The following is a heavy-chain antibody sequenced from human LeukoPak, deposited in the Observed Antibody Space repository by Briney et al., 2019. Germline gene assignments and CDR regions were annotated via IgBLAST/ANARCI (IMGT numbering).Heavy chain of an antibody. V-gene: IGHV3-48*02. CDR2: ISSSSSTI. Sequence: GGSLRLSCAASGFTFSSYSMNWVRQAPGKGLEWVSYISSSSSTIYYADSVKGRFTISRDNGQKSLFLQMNSLRDEDTAVHYCATSGSYRFDYWGQGTLVTVSS. D-gene: IGHD1-26*01. CDR1: GFTFSSYS. CDR3: ATSGSYRFDY. J-gene: IGHJ4*02.